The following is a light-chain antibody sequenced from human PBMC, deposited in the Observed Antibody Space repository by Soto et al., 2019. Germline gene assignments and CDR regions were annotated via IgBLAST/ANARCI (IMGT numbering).Light chain of an antibody. CDR1: EDISRR. Sequence: DIPVTQSPSSVSASVGDRVTVTCRASEDISRRLAWYQQKPGQAPKLLIYAASSLHSGVPSRFSGSGSGTDFALTISSLQPEDFATYYCQQANTFPPLTFGGGTRVE. CDR3: QQANTFPPLT. J-gene: IGKJ4*01. CDR2: AAS. V-gene: IGKV1-12*01.